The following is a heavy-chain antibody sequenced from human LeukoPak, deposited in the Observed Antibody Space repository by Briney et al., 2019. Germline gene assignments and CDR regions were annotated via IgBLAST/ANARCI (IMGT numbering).Heavy chain of an antibody. D-gene: IGHD6-19*01. V-gene: IGHV4-4*02. CDR3: ASYIAVAGNYFDY. CDR2: IYHSGST. CDR1: GGSISSSNW. Sequence: PSETLSLTCAVSGGSISSSNWWSWVRQPPGKGLEWIGEIYHSGSTNYNPSLKSRVTISVDKSKNQFSLKLSSVTAADTAVYYCASYIAVAGNYFDYWGQGTLVTVSS. J-gene: IGHJ4*02.